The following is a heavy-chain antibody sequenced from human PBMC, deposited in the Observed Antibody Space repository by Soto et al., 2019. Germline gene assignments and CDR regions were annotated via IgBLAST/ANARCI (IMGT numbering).Heavy chain of an antibody. CDR3: AKSRRVRWLHTYFDY. CDR1: GFTFSSYG. V-gene: IGHV3-30*18. Sequence: QVQLVESGGGVVQPGRSLRLSCAASGFTFSSYGMHWVRQAPGKGLEWVAVISYDGSNKYYADSVKGRFTISRDNSKNKLYLQMNSLRAEDTAVYYCAKSRRVRWLHTYFDYWGQGTLVTVSS. J-gene: IGHJ4*02. D-gene: IGHD5-12*01. CDR2: ISYDGSNK.